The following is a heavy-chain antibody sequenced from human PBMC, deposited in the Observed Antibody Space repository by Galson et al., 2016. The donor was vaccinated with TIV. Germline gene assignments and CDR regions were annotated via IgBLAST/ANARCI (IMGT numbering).Heavy chain of an antibody. Sequence: QSGAEVKKPGESLKISCKGSGNTFNGYWIGWVRQMPGKGPEWIGIIYPGDSDTRYSPSFQGQVTISADKSINTSYLQWSSLKASDTARYYCEGQGYRYDSGGAGGLFDYWGQGTLVTVSS. CDR3: EGQGYRYDSGGAGGLFDY. J-gene: IGHJ4*02. CDR1: GNTFNGYW. D-gene: IGHD5-18*01. CDR2: IYPGDSDT. V-gene: IGHV5-51*01.